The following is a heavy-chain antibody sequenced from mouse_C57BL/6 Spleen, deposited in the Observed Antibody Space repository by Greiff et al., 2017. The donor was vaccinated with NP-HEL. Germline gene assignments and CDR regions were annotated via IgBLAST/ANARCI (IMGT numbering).Heavy chain of an antibody. CDR3: AREGAYYGNYGY. Sequence: VQLQQPGAELVRPGSSVKLSCKASGYTFTSYWMHWVKQRPIQGLEWIGNIDPSDSETHYNQKFKDKATLTVDKSSSTAYMQLSSLTSEDSAVYYCAREGAYYGNYGYWGQGTTLTVSS. V-gene: IGHV1-52*01. D-gene: IGHD2-10*01. J-gene: IGHJ2*01. CDR1: GYTFTSYW. CDR2: IDPSDSET.